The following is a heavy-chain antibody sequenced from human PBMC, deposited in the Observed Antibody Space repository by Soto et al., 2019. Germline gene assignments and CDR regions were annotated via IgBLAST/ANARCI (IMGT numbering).Heavy chain of an antibody. CDR3: AKGYYEYVCGSHYFDY. V-gene: IGHV3-30*18. D-gene: IGHD3-16*01. CDR2: ISYDGSNK. CDR1: GFTFSSYG. J-gene: IGHJ4*02. Sequence: VQLVESGGGVVQPGRSLRLSCAASGFTFSSYGMHWVRQAPGKGLEWVSVISYDGSNKYYADSVKGRFTNSRDNSKKALYQQMNSLKAENTAVYYCAKGYYEYVCGSHYFDYWGQGTLVTVSS.